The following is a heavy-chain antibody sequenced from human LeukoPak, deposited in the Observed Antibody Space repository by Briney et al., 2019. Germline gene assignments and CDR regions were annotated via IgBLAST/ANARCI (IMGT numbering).Heavy chain of an antibody. CDR3: ARGGGNSYAPVDY. CDR2: INSNRNTT. CDR1: GFTFSTYW. V-gene: IGHV3-74*01. J-gene: IGHJ4*02. Sequence: GGSLRLSCAASGFTFSTYWMHWARQVPGKGLVWVSRINSNRNTTPYADTVKGRFTISRDNAKNTLFLQMNSLRAEDTAVYYCARGGGNSYAPVDYWGQGTLVTVSS. D-gene: IGHD5-18*01.